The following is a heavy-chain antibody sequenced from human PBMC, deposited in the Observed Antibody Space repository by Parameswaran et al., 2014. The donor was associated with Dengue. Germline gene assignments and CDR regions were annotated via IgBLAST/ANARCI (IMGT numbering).Heavy chain of an antibody. D-gene: IGHD3-22*01. J-gene: IGHJ3*02. CDR3: TRDKDREYYYDSSGYSPAFDI. V-gene: IGHV3-49*03. CDR1: GFTFGDYA. Sequence: SLKISCTASGFTFGDYAMSWFRQAPGKGLEWVGFIRSKAYGGTTEYAASVKGRFTISRDDSKSIAYLQMNSLKTEDTAVYYCTRDKDREYYYDSSGYSPAFDIWGQGTMVTVSS. CDR2: IRSKAYGGTT.